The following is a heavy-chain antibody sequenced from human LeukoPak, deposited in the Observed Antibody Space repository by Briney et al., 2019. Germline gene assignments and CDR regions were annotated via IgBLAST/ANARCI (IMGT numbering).Heavy chain of an antibody. CDR3: ARIAWDAFDI. V-gene: IGHV3-74*01. Sequence: PGGSLRLSCAAFGFTFSASWMHWVRRVPGKGLVWVSRLNNDGSSTNYADSVKGRFTISRDNAKNTLYLQMNSLRAEDTAVYYCARIAWDAFDIWGQGTMVTVSS. CDR2: LNNDGSST. D-gene: IGHD2-15*01. J-gene: IGHJ3*02. CDR1: GFTFSASW.